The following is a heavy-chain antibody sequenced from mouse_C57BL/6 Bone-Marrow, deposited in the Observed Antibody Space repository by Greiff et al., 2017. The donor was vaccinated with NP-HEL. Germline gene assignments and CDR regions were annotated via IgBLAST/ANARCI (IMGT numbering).Heavy chain of an antibody. CDR1: GYTFTSYW. CDR2: IDPSDSYT. CDR3: ASGFPLCTTVVPGFAY. D-gene: IGHD1-1*01. J-gene: IGHJ3*01. V-gene: IGHV1-69*01. Sequence: VQLQQPGAELVMPGASVKLSCKASGYTFTSYWMHWVKQRPGQGLEWIGEIDPSDSYTNYNQKFKGKSTLTVDKSSSTAYMQLSSLTSEDSAVYYCASGFPLCTTVVPGFAYWGQGTLVTVSA.